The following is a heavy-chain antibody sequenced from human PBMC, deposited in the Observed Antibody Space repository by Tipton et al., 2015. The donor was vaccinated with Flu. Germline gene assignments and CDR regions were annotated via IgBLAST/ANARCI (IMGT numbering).Heavy chain of an antibody. CDR2: IYHSVRT. D-gene: IGHD6-19*01. CDR3: ARDGGVGSGWSYSGGNYYYCMDV. CDR1: GGSINRSHYY. J-gene: IGHJ6*02. V-gene: IGHV4-39*07. Sequence: LRLSCTVSGGSINRSHYYWGWIRQPPGKGLEWIGSIYHSVRTFYHPSLKSRGTISVDTSKNQFSLKLSSVTAADTAVYYCARDGGVGSGWSYSGGNYYYCMDVLGQGTTVIVSS.